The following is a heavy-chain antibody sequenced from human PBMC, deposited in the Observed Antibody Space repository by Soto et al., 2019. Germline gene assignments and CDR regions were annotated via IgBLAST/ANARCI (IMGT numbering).Heavy chain of an antibody. CDR3: ARESEDLTSNFDY. CDR2: ISSTTNYI. CDR1: GFTFTRYI. Sequence: PGGSLSLSCAASGFTFTRYIRNWVRQAPGKGLEWVSSISSTTNYIYYGDSMKGRFTISRDNAKNSLYLEMNSLRAEDTAVYYCARESEDLTSNFDYWGQGTLVNVSS. V-gene: IGHV3-21*06. J-gene: IGHJ4*02.